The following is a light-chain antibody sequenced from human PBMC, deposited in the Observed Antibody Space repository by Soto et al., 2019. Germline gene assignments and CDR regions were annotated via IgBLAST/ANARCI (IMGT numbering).Light chain of an antibody. CDR3: QVRDVWPS. J-gene: IGKJ1*01. CDR2: DAY. Sequence: IVLTQSPVTLALSPGESAVLSCRASQSVSTSLAWYQHKPGQDPRLFIDDAYKRAAGIPVRFTGSGSGTDFSFTISSLESEDIAVYYCQVRDVWPSLGQGTRVDIK. CDR1: QSVSTS. V-gene: IGKV3-11*01.